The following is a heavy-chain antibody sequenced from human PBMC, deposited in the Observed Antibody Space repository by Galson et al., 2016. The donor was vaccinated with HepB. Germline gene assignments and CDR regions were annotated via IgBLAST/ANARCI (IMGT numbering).Heavy chain of an antibody. J-gene: IGHJ4*02. V-gene: IGHV4-4*01. D-gene: IGHD6-6*01. Sequence: SWFRQTPGKGLEWIGAIYHRGTTHYNPSLKSRVTISVDTSNNHSSLKLTSMTAADTAVYFCARDEASRPGIDFWGQGTLVTVSS. CDR3: ARDEASRPGIDF. CDR2: IYHRGTT.